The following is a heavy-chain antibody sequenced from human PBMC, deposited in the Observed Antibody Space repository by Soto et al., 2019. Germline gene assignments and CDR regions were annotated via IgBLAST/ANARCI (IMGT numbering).Heavy chain of an antibody. J-gene: IGHJ5*02. V-gene: IGHV1-69*06. Sequence: SVKVSCKASGGTCSIYAISCVLQSPLQWLEWMGGIIPIFGTANYAQKFQGRVTITADKSTSTAYMELSSLRSEDTAVYYCARGHVDTAMVTVNWFDPWGQGTLVTVSS. CDR3: ARGHVDTAMVTVNWFDP. D-gene: IGHD5-18*01. CDR2: IIPIFGTA. CDR1: GGTCSIYA.